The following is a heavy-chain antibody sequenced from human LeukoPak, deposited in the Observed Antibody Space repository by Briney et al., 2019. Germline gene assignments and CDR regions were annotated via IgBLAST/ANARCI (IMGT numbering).Heavy chain of an antibody. Sequence: ASVKVSCKASGYTFTSYYIHWVRQAPGQGGERVGIINPSSGYTTYAQKFQGRVTITRDTSTSTVYMELSSLRSEDTAVYYCARDRNSGSYCSDYWGQGTLVTVSS. CDR3: ARDRNSGSYCSDY. D-gene: IGHD1-26*01. V-gene: IGHV1-46*01. J-gene: IGHJ4*02. CDR1: GYTFTSYY. CDR2: INPSSGYT.